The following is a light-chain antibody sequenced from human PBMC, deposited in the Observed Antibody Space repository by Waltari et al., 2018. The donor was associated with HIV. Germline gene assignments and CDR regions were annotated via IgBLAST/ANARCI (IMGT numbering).Light chain of an antibody. Sequence: QSVLTLPPSVSAAAGQKATISCSGSSSNIGNNYVSWYQQLPGTAPNLRIYANHKRPPGIPDLLPGSKSDTSATLGIAGLETGDEADYYCGTWDGAYVVFGGGTKLTVL. CDR2: ANH. CDR3: GTWDGAYVV. CDR1: SSNIGNNY. V-gene: IGLV1-51*01. J-gene: IGLJ2*01.